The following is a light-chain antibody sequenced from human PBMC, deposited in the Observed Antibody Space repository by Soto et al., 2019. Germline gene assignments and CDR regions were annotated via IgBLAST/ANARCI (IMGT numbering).Light chain of an antibody. V-gene: IGKV3-15*01. CDR3: QQYNNWLWT. CDR2: GAS. CDR1: QSVNSN. J-gene: IGKJ1*01. Sequence: EIVMTQSPATLSVSPGERATLSCRASQSVNSNLVWYQQKPGQAPRILIYGASTRATGIPARFGGSGSGTEFTLTISSLQSEDFAVYYCQQYNNWLWTFGQGTKVEIK.